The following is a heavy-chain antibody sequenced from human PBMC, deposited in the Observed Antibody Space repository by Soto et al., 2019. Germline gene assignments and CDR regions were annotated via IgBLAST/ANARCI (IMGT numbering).Heavy chain of an antibody. V-gene: IGHV4-34*01. J-gene: IGHJ5*02. CDR1: GGSFNGYY. Sequence: SETLSLSCAVYGGSFNGYYWSWIRQPPGKGLEWIGEINHSGSTNYNPSLKSRVTISVDTSKNQFSLKLSSVTAADTAVYYCARGGGDSSSWYWFDPWGQGTLVTVSS. CDR2: INHSGST. CDR3: ARGGGDSSSWYWFDP. D-gene: IGHD6-13*01.